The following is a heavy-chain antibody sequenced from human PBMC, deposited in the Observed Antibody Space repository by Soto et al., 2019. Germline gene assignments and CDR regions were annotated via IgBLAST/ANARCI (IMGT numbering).Heavy chain of an antibody. CDR3: ARVVCANDYYYYGMDV. V-gene: IGHV4-4*07. Sequence: SETLSLTCTVSGGSISSYYWSWIRQPAGKGLEWIGRNYTSGSTNYNPSLKSRVTMSVDTSKNQFSRKLSSVTAADTAVYYCARVVCANDYYYYGMDVWGQGTTVTVSS. J-gene: IGHJ6*02. CDR1: GGSISSYY. D-gene: IGHD1-1*01. CDR2: NYTSGST.